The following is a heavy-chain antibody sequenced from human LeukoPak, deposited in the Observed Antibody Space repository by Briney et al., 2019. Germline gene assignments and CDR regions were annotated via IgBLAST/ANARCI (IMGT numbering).Heavy chain of an antibody. J-gene: IGHJ5*02. V-gene: IGHV1-69*13. Sequence: GASVKVSCKASGYTFTSYYMHWVRQAPGQGLEWMGGIIPIFGTANYAQKFQGRVTITADESTSTAYMELSSLRSEDTAVYYCARDGPIAAGTHWFDPWGQGTLVTVSS. D-gene: IGHD6-13*01. CDR1: GYTFTSYY. CDR3: ARDGPIAAGTHWFDP. CDR2: IIPIFGTA.